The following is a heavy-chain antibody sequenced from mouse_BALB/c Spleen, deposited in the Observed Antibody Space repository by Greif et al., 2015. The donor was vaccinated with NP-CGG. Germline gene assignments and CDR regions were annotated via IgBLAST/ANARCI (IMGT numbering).Heavy chain of an antibody. D-gene: IGHD2-14*01. CDR3: ARGSVREDYFDY. Sequence: EVQLQQSETELVKPGASVKISCKASGYSFTGYYMHWVKQSHVKSLEWIGRINPYNGATSYNQNFKDKASLTVDKSSSTAYMELHSLTSEDSAVYYCARGSVREDYFDYWGQGTTLTVSS. J-gene: IGHJ2*01. CDR2: INPYNGAT. CDR1: GYSFTGYY. V-gene: IGHV1-31*01.